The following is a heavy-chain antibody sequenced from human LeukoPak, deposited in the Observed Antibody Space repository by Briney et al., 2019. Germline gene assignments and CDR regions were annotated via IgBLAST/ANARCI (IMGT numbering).Heavy chain of an antibody. CDR3: ARWGASGLALIYYYGTDV. V-gene: IGHV1-46*01. CDR1: GYTFSRYY. Sequence: GASVKVSCKASGYTFSRYYMHWVRQAPGQGLEWMGIINPSGGSTSYAQKFQGRVTMTRDTSTRIVYMELSSLRSEDTAVYYCARWGASGLALIYYYGTDVWGQGTTVTVSS. D-gene: IGHD3/OR15-3a*01. CDR2: INPSGGST. J-gene: IGHJ6*02.